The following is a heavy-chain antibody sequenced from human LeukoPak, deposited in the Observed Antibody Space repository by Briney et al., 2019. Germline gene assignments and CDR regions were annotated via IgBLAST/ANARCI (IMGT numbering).Heavy chain of an antibody. Sequence: GGSLRLSCAASGITVSSNYMSWVRQAPGKGLEWVSVIYSGGSTYYADSVKGRFTISRDNSKNTLYPQMNSLRAEDTAVYYCAREGRGSNRSWYYDYWGQGTLVTVSS. CDR3: AREGRGSNRSWYYDY. J-gene: IGHJ4*02. V-gene: IGHV3-66*02. CDR1: GITVSSNY. D-gene: IGHD6-13*01. CDR2: IYSGGST.